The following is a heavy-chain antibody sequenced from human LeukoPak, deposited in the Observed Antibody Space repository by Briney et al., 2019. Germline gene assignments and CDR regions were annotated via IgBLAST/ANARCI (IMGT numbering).Heavy chain of an antibody. CDR1: GFTFSSYA. D-gene: IGHD3-3*01. J-gene: IGHJ4*02. CDR2: ISGSGGST. V-gene: IGHV3-23*01. Sequence: PGGSLRLSCAASGFTFSSYAMSWVRQAPGKGLEWVSAISGSGGSTYYADSVKGRFTISRDNSKNTLYLQMNSLRAEDTAVYYCAKERHYDFWSGYYTGTFDYWGQGTLVTVSS. CDR3: AKERHYDFWSGYYTGTFDY.